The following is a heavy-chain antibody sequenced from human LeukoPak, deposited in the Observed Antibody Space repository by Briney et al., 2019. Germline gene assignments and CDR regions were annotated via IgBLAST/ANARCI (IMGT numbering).Heavy chain of an antibody. D-gene: IGHD1-7*01. CDR3: ARVGETTPAFDY. Sequence: GGSLRLSCAASGFTFSSYEMNWVRQAPGKGLEWVSYISSSGSTIYYADSVKGRFTISRDNAKNSLYLLMNSLRAEDTAVYYCARVGETTPAFDYWGQGTLVTVSS. CDR1: GFTFSSYE. CDR2: ISSSGSTI. J-gene: IGHJ4*02. V-gene: IGHV3-48*03.